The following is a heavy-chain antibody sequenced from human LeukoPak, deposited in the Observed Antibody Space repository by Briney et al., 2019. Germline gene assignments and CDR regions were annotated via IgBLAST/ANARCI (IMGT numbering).Heavy chain of an antibody. CDR1: GGSISSSSYY. CDR3: ARVVFGEVDY. CDR2: IYYSGST. J-gene: IGHJ4*02. Sequence: PSETLSLTCTVSGGSISSSSYYWGWIRQPPGKGLEWIGSIYYSGSTYYNPSLKSRVTTSVDTSKNQFSLKLSSVTAADTAVNYCARVVFGEVDYWGQGTLVTVSS. V-gene: IGHV4-39*07. D-gene: IGHD2-21*01.